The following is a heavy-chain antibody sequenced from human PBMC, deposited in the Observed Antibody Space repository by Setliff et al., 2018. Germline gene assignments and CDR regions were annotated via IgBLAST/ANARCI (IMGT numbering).Heavy chain of an antibody. Sequence: SETLSLTCNVSGGSISSRTYYWSWIRQPPGKGLEWIGYVFFTGDTDYNPSLGSRVTMSDDTSKSQFSLTLTSVTAADTGIYYCARDRYGVPGDSWGQGLLVTVSS. CDR3: ARDRYGVPGDS. CDR2: VFFTGDT. J-gene: IGHJ5*01. CDR1: GGSISSRTYY. V-gene: IGHV4-61*01. D-gene: IGHD3-16*02.